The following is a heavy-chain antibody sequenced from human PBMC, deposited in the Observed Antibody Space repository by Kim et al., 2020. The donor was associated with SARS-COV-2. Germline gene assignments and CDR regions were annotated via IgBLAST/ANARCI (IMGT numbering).Heavy chain of an antibody. CDR3: ARGTGYCSSTSCYRGLGY. CDR2: INAGNGNT. D-gene: IGHD2-2*02. J-gene: IGHJ4*02. CDR1: GYTFTSYA. Sequence: ASVKVSCKASGYTFTSYAMHWVRQAPGQRLEWMGWINAGNGNTKYSQKFQGRVTITRDTSASTAYMELSSLRSEDTAVYYCARGTGYCSSTSCYRGLGYWGQGTLVTVSS. V-gene: IGHV1-3*01.